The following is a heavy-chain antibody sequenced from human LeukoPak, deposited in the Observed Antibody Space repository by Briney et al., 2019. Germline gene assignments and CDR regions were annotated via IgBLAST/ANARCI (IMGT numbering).Heavy chain of an antibody. D-gene: IGHD3-22*01. J-gene: IGHJ4*02. V-gene: IGHV4-30-2*01. CDR3: ARGKSYYDSSGYYSLYFDY. CDR1: GGSISSGGYS. Sequence: SQTLSLTCAVSGGSISSGGYSWSWIRRPPGKGLEWIGYIYHSGSTYYNPSLKSRVTISVDRSKNQFSLKLSSVTAADTAVYYCARGKSYYDSSGYYSLYFDYWGQGTLVTVSS. CDR2: IYHSGST.